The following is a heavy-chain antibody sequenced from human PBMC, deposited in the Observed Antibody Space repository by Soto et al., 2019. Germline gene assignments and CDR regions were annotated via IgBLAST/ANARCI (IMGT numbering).Heavy chain of an antibody. V-gene: IGHV3-9*01. CDR3: AKDGEYSSGPRPANGMDV. D-gene: IGHD6-19*01. CDR2: ISWNSGSI. Sequence: EVQLVESGGGLVQPGRSLRLSCAASGFTFDDYAMHWVRQAPGKGLEWVSGISWNSGSIGYADSVKGRFTISRDNAKNSLYLQMNSLRAEDTALYYCAKDGEYSSGPRPANGMDVWGQGTTVTVSS. CDR1: GFTFDDYA. J-gene: IGHJ6*02.